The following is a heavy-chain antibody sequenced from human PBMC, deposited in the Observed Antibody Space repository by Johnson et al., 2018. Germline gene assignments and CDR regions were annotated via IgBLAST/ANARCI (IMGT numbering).Heavy chain of an antibody. J-gene: IGHJ6*03. D-gene: IGHD3-16*02. V-gene: IGHV1-69*09. Sequence: QVQLVQSGAEVKKPGSSVKVSCKASGGTFSSYAISWVRQAPGQGLEWMGRIIPILGIANYAQKFQGRVTITADKSTSTAYMELGSLRSEDTAVYYCARMKLGELSSFYSYYYMDVWGKGTTVTVSS. CDR3: ARMKLGELSSFYSYYYMDV. CDR1: GGTFSSYA. CDR2: IIPILGIA.